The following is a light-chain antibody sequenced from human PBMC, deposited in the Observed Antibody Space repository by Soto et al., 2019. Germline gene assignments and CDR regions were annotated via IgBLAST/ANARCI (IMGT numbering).Light chain of an antibody. CDR2: SNN. CDR3: AAWDNSLSGVV. J-gene: IGLJ2*01. CDR1: SSNIGSNT. V-gene: IGLV1-44*01. Sequence: QSVLTQPPSASGTPGQRVTISCSGSSSNIGSNTVNWYQQLPGTAPKLLIYSNNQRPSAVPDRFSCSKSGASASLAISGRQSEDEADYYCAAWDNSLSGVVFGGGTKLTVL.